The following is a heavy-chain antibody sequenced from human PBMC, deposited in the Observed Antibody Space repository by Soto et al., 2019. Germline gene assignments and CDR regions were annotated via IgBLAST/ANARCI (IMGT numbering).Heavy chain of an antibody. CDR2: IYFTGAT. CDR1: GGSISSGTSY. D-gene: IGHD2-21*02. Sequence: QVQVQESGPGLVKPSQTLSLTCNVSGGSISSGTSYWAWIRQHPGEGLEWIGHIYFTGATYSNPSLRSRLSMSVDTSKNQFSLKLTSVTAADTATYYCATIPRRGYSYGIDYWGPGTLVTVSS. CDR3: ATIPRRGYSYGIDY. V-gene: IGHV4-31*03. J-gene: IGHJ4*02.